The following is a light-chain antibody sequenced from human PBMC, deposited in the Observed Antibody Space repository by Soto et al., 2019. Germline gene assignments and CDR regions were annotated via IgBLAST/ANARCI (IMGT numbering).Light chain of an antibody. V-gene: IGKV1-9*01. CDR3: QLYSSYSAWT. J-gene: IGKJ1*01. Sequence: MQLTKAPSFVSASVGDRVTITCRASQGISSYLAWYQQKPGKAPKLLIYAASTLQSGVPSRFSGSGSGTEFTLTISSLQPEDIATYYCQLYSSYSAWTFGEGTKVDI. CDR2: AAS. CDR1: QGISSY.